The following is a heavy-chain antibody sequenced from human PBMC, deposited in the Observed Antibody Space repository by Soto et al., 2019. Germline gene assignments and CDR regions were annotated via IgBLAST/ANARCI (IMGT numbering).Heavy chain of an antibody. J-gene: IGHJ4*02. Sequence: ESGPTLVNPTQTLTLTCTFSGFSLSTSGMCVSWIRQPPGKALERLALIDWDDDKYYSTSLKTRLTISKDTSKNQVVLTMTNMDPVDTATYYCARIHSGSYVVDYWGQGTLVTVSS. CDR1: GFSLSTSGMC. CDR3: ARIHSGSYVVDY. V-gene: IGHV2-70*01. D-gene: IGHD1-26*01. CDR2: IDWDDDK.